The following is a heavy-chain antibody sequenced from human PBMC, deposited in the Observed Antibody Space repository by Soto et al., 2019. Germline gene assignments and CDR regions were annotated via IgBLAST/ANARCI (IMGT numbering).Heavy chain of an antibody. CDR1: GFTFSDSY. CDR3: ARVSWREKYGMDV. Sequence: WGSLRLSCAASGFTFSDSYIICIRHSPGKGLEWISYITFSGNTVYYADSLKGRFTISRDNAKNSLYLQMNRLRAEDTAVYYCARVSWREKYGMDVWGQGTTVTVSS. CDR2: ITFSGNTV. V-gene: IGHV3-11*01. J-gene: IGHJ6*02.